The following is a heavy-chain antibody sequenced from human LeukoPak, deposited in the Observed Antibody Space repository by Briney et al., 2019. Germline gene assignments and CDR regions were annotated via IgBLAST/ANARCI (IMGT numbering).Heavy chain of an antibody. V-gene: IGHV3-33*08. CDR2: IWYDGSNK. CDR3: ARDPYYYDSSGGVDY. Sequence: GGSLRLSCAASGFTYSNYAMTWVRQAPGKGLEWVAVIWYDGSNKYYADSVKGRFTISRDNSKNTLYLQMNSLRAEDTAVYYCARDPYYYDSSGGVDYWGQGTLVTVSS. J-gene: IGHJ4*02. CDR1: GFTYSNYA. D-gene: IGHD3-22*01.